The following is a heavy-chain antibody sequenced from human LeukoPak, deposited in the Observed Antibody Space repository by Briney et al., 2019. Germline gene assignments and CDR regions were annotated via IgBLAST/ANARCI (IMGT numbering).Heavy chain of an antibody. D-gene: IGHD3-10*01. CDR2: IYPGDSDT. CDR1: GYSFTSYW. V-gene: IGHV5-51*01. CDR3: ARLGGITMVRGVIHDGMDV. J-gene: IGHJ6*02. Sequence: GESLKISCKGSGYSFTSYWIGWVRQMPGKGLEWMGIIYPGDSDTRYSPSFQGQVTISVDKSISTAYLQWSSLKASDTAMYYCARLGGITMVRGVIHDGMDVWGQGTTVTVSS.